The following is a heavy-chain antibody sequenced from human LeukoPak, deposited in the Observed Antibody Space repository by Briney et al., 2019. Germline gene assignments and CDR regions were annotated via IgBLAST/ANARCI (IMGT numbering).Heavy chain of an antibody. V-gene: IGHV4-59*02. J-gene: IGHJ6*03. CDR1: GGSVSSYY. CDR3: ARVTYGSSPDYYYYYYMDV. D-gene: IGHD6-13*01. CDR2: IYYSGST. Sequence: SETLSLTCTVSGGSVSSYYWSWIRQPPGKGLEWIGYIYYSGSTNYNPSLKSRVTISVDTSKNQFSLKLSSVTAADTAVYYCARVTYGSSPDYYYYYYMDVWGKGTTVTVSS.